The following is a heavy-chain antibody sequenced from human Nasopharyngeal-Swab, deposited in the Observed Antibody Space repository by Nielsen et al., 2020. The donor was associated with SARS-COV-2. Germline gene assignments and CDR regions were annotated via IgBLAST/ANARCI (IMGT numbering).Heavy chain of an antibody. V-gene: IGHV3-30-3*01. CDR3: ARTILSSSPEEGFDY. J-gene: IGHJ4*02. D-gene: IGHD6-6*01. CDR2: ISYDGSNK. Sequence: VRQAPGKGLEWVAVISYDGSNKDYADSVKGRFTISRDNAKNSLYLQMNSLRAEDTAVYYCARTILSSSPEEGFDYWGQGTLVTVSS.